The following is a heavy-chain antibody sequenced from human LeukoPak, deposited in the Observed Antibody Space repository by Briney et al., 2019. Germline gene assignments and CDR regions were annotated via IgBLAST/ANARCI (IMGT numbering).Heavy chain of an antibody. CDR3: ARNTMSKDSGSWYGH. CDR1: GFTISSNY. V-gene: IGHV3-53*01. J-gene: IGHJ4*02. CDR2: IFSGGST. D-gene: IGHD6-13*01. Sequence: GGSLRLSCAASGFTISSNYMSWVRQAPGKGLEWVSTIFSGGSTYYADSVKGRFTISRDNSKNTLSLQMDSLRAADTAVYYCARNTMSKDSGSWYGHWGQGTLVTVSS.